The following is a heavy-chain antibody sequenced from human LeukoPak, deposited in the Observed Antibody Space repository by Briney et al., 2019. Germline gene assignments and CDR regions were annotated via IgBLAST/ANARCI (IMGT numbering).Heavy chain of an antibody. J-gene: IGHJ6*03. CDR2: IKQDGSEK. V-gene: IGHV3-7*01. Sequence: PAGGSLRLSCAASGFTFSSYWMIWARQAPGKGLEWVANIKQDGSEKYYVDSVKGRFTISRDNAKNSLYLQMNSLRAEVTAVYYCAKDSGYDSSGYFYYYYYYMDVWSKGTTVTVSS. D-gene: IGHD3-22*01. CDR1: GFTFSSYW. CDR3: AKDSGYDSSGYFYYYYYYMDV.